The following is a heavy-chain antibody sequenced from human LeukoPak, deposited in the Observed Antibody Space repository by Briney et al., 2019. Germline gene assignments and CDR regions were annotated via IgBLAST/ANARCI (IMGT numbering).Heavy chain of an antibody. Sequence: PGGSLRLSCAASGFTVSSNYMSWVRQAPGKGLEWVSVIYSGGSTYYADSVKGRFTISRDNSKNTLYLQMNSLRAEDTAVYYCAREVCSSTSCYAGYFDYWGQGTLVTVSS. D-gene: IGHD2-2*01. CDR3: AREVCSSTSCYAGYFDY. J-gene: IGHJ4*02. V-gene: IGHV3-66*01. CDR2: IYSGGST. CDR1: GFTVSSNY.